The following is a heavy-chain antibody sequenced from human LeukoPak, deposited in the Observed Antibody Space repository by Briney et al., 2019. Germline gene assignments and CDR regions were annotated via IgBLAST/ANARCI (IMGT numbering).Heavy chain of an antibody. CDR2: IYYSGST. CDR3: ARDPIGSIAAHRRLDYYYGMDV. D-gene: IGHD6-6*01. CDR1: GGSISSYY. V-gene: IGHV4-59*01. J-gene: IGHJ6*02. Sequence: SETLSLTCTVSGGSISSYYWSWIRQPPGKGLEWIGYIYYSGSTNYNPSLKSRVTISVDTSKNQFSLKLSSVTAADTAVYYCARDPIGSIAAHRRLDYYYGMDVWGQGTTVTVSS.